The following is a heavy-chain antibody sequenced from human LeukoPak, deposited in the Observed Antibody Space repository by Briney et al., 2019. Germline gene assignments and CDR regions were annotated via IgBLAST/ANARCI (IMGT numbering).Heavy chain of an antibody. CDR3: VRGLGPNYYDSSGSGYYFDY. CDR2: MNPNSGNT. CDR1: GYTFTSYD. Sequence: ASVKVSCKASGYTFTSYDINWVRQATGQGFEWMGWMNPNSGNTGYAQKFQGRVTMTRNTSISTAYMELSSLRSEDTAVYYCVRGLGPNYYDSSGSGYYFDYWGQGTLVTVSS. J-gene: IGHJ4*02. D-gene: IGHD3-22*01. V-gene: IGHV1-8*01.